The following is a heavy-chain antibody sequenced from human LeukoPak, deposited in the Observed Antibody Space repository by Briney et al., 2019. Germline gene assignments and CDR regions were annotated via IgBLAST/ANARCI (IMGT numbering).Heavy chain of an antibody. CDR1: GGTFSSYA. Sequence: SVKVSCQASGGTFSSYAISWVRQAPGQGLEWMGGIIPIFGTANYAQKFQGRVTITADESTSTAYMELSSLRSEDTAVYYCARAKWSAYYFDYWGQGTLVTVSS. D-gene: IGHD2-8*01. CDR3: ARAKWSAYYFDY. J-gene: IGHJ4*02. V-gene: IGHV1-69*13. CDR2: IIPIFGTA.